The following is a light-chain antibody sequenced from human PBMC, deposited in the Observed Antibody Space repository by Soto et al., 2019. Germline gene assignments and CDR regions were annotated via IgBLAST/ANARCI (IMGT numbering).Light chain of an antibody. J-gene: IGKJ2*01. CDR1: QSISSY. V-gene: IGKV1-39*01. Sequence: DIQMTQSPSSLSASVGDRVTITCRASQSISSYLNWYQQKPGKAPKLLIYAASSLQSGVPSRFSGSGSGTDFTLPISSLQPEDFATYYCLQSYRTPYTFGQGTKLELK. CDR2: AAS. CDR3: LQSYRTPYT.